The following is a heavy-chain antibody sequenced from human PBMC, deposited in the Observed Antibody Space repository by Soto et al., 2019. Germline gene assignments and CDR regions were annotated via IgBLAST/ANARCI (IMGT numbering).Heavy chain of an antibody. CDR1: GFTFSSYG. V-gene: IGHV3-33*01. J-gene: IGHJ6*02. D-gene: IGHD6-19*01. Sequence: QVQLVESGGGVVQPGRSLRLSCAASGFTFSSYGMHWVRHAPGKGLEWVAVIWYDGSNKYYADSVKGRFTISRDNSKNTLYLQMNSLRAEDTAVYYCARGGSGYEIGYCSGWYRLYGMDVWGQGTTVTVSS. CDR3: ARGGSGYEIGYCSGWYRLYGMDV. CDR2: IWYDGSNK.